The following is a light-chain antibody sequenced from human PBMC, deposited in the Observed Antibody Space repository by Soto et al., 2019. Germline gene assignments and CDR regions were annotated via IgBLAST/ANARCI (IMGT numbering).Light chain of an antibody. CDR1: QSISSY. V-gene: IGKV1-39*01. J-gene: IGKJ3*01. CDR3: QQSYSTPFT. CDR2: AAS. Sequence: DIQMTQSPSSLSASVGDRVTITCRASQSISSYLNWYQQKPWKAPKLLIYAASSLQSGVPSRFSGSGSGTDFTLTIRSLQPEDFATYYCQQSYSTPFTFVPGTKVDIK.